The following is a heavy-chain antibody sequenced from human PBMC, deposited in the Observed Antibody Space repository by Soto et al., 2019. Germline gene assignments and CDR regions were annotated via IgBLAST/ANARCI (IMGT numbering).Heavy chain of an antibody. V-gene: IGHV3-23*01. D-gene: IGHD2-2*01. CDR2: ISGSGGST. Sequence: GGSLRLSCAASGFTFSSYAMSWVRQAPGKGLEWVSAISGSGGSTYYADSVKGRFTISRDNSKNTLYLQMNSLRAEDTAVYYCAKWSDIVVVFGYYMDVWGKGTTVTVSS. CDR3: AKWSDIVVVFGYYMDV. J-gene: IGHJ6*03. CDR1: GFTFSSYA.